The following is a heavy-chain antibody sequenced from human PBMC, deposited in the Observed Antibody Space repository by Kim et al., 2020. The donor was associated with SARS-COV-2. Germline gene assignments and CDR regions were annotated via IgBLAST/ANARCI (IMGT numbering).Heavy chain of an antibody. Sequence: GGSLRLSCAASGFIFSNAWMSWVRQAPGKGLEWVGRIKSKTVGGTTDYAAPVKGRFTISRDDSKNTLYLQMNSLKTEDTAVYYCTTVHRDHDYGDYGFFDYWGQGTLVTVSS. J-gene: IGHJ4*02. V-gene: IGHV3-15*01. CDR3: TTVHRDHDYGDYGFFDY. CDR2: IKSKTVGGTT. CDR1: GFIFSNAW. D-gene: IGHD4-17*01.